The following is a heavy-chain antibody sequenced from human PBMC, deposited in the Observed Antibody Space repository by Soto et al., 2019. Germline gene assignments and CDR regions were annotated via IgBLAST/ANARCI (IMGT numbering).Heavy chain of an antibody. Sequence: PSHTLSLTCAISGDSVSSNSAAWNWIRQSPSRGLEWLGRTYYRSKWYNDYAVSVKSRITINPDTSKNQFSLKLRSVTAADTAVYYCVRDQYNDITPDAFDICGQGTMVTVSS. V-gene: IGHV6-1*01. CDR2: TYYRSKWYN. CDR3: VRDQYNDITPDAFDI. D-gene: IGHD3-9*01. J-gene: IGHJ3*02. CDR1: GDSVSSNSAA.